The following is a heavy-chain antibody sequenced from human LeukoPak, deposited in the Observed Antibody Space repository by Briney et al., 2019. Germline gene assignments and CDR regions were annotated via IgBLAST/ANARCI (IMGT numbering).Heavy chain of an antibody. CDR1: GFTFSSYW. Sequence: GGSLRISCAASGFTFSSYWMSWVRQAPGKGLEWVANIKQDGTEKYHVDSVRGRFTVSRDNAKNSLYLQMNSLRAEDTAVYYCATPSGYSSGWYPFDHWGQGTLVTVSS. CDR3: ATPSGYSSGWYPFDH. D-gene: IGHD6-19*01. CDR2: IKQDGTEK. J-gene: IGHJ4*02. V-gene: IGHV3-7*01.